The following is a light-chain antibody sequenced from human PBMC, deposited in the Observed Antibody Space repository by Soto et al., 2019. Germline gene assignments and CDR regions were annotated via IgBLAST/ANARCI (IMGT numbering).Light chain of an antibody. CDR1: QSVSSY. J-gene: IGKJ1*01. CDR2: DAS. Sequence: EIVLTQSPATLSLSPGERATLSCRASQSVSSYLAWYQQNPGQAPRLLIYDASNRATGVPARFSGSGSGTDFTLTISSLDPEEFAVYYCQQRSNRPPWTFGQGTKVEIK. V-gene: IGKV3-11*01. CDR3: QQRSNRPPWT.